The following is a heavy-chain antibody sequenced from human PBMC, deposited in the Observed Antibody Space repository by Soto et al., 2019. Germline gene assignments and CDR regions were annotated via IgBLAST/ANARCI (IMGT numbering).Heavy chain of an antibody. CDR3: ARDSGPPPLITMVRGVIDPWFDP. D-gene: IGHD3-10*01. J-gene: IGHJ5*02. CDR1: GYTFTSYG. CDR2: ISAYNGNT. V-gene: IGHV1-18*01. Sequence: QVQLVQSGAEVKKPGASVKVSCKASGYTFTSYGISWVRQAPGQGLEWMGWISAYNGNTNYAQKLQGRVTMTTDTPTGTANRGRRSRRSDDTAGNYWARDSGPPPLITMVRGVIDPWFDPWGQGTLVTVSS.